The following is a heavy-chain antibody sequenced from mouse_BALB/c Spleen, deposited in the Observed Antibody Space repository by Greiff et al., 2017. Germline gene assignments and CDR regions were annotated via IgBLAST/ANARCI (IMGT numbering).Heavy chain of an antibody. Sequence: EVQRVESGAELVKPGASVKLSCTASGFNIKDTYMHWVKQRPEQGLEWIGRIDPANGNTKYDPKFQGKATIPADTSSNTAYLQLSSLTSEDTAVYYCASAYYYGRSPHGYLDDWGEGTTVTVSS. V-gene: IGHV14-3*02. D-gene: IGHD1-1*01. CDR3: ASAYYYGRSPHGYLDD. CDR2: IDPANGNT. CDR1: GFNIKDTY. J-gene: IGHJ1*01.